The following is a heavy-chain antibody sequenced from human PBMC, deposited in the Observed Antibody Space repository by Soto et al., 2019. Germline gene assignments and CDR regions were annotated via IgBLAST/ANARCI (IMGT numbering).Heavy chain of an antibody. Sequence: PGGSLRLSSAASGFTLSDHYMDWVRQAPGKGLEWVAVISYDGSNKYYADSVKGRFTISRDNSKNTLYLQMNSLRAEDTAVYYCARDIGGIAAASYFDYWGQGTLVTVS. D-gene: IGHD6-13*01. CDR3: ARDIGGIAAASYFDY. J-gene: IGHJ4*02. CDR2: ISYDGSNK. CDR1: GFTLSDHY. V-gene: IGHV3-30-3*01.